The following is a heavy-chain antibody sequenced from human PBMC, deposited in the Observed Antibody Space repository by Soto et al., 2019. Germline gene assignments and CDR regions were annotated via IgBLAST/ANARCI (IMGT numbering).Heavy chain of an antibody. V-gene: IGHV1-18*01. J-gene: IGHJ5*01. CDR3: ARDRLRGYDNSGFYS. CDR2: INPYNGNR. CDR1: GYSFSSYG. Sequence: QVQLVQSGAELRKPGASVKVSFKGSGYSFSSYGINWVRQAPGQGLEWMGWINPYNGNRNYAQKFEDRVTMTTVTSANTAYMELRSLKSDDTATYYCARDRLRGYDNSGFYSWGQGTLVNVSS. D-gene: IGHD3-22*01.